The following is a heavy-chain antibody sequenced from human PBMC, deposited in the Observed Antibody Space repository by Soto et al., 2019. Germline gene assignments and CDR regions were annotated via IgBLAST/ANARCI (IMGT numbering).Heavy chain of an antibody. CDR3: ARESRDCTNGVCFNPYYYYYGMDV. V-gene: IGHV6-1*01. CDR2: TYYRSKWYN. D-gene: IGHD2-8*01. Sequence: PSQTLSLTCAISGDSVSSNSAAWNWIRQSPSRGLEWLGRTYYRSKWYNDYAVSVKSRITINPDTSKNQFSLQLNSVTPEDTAVHYCARESRDCTNGVCFNPYYYYYGMDVWGQETTVTVSS. CDR1: GDSVSSNSAA. J-gene: IGHJ6*02.